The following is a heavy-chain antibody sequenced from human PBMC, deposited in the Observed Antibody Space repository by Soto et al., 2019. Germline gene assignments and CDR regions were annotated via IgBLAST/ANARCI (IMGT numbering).Heavy chain of an antibody. D-gene: IGHD4-17*01. CDR2: INPGNGNT. CDR1: GYTFTSYA. J-gene: IGHJ2*01. Sequence: QVQVVQSGAEVKKPGASVKVSCKASGYTFTSYAMHWVRQAPGQRLEWMGWINPGNGNTKNSQKFQGRVTITRDTFASTAYMELSNLRSEETAVYYCARGASSVTTFYFDLWGRGTLVTVSS. CDR3: ARGASSVTTFYFDL. V-gene: IGHV1-3*01.